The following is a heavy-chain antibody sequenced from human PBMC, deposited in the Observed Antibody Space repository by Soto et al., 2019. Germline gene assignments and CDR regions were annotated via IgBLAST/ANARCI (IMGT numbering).Heavy chain of an antibody. J-gene: IGHJ3*02. CDR1: GGSISGYY. CDR2: IYNIGST. CDR3: AGATQYFFDSSGYPTGPHFAPDM. V-gene: IGHV4-59*08. D-gene: IGHD3-22*01. Sequence: SETLSLTCTVSGGSISGYYWSWLRQPPGKGLEWIGYIYNIGSTNYNPSLRSRVTMSIDTSQEQFSLKLSSVTATDTAVYYCAGATQYFFDSSGYPTGPHFAPDMWGQGTMVTVSS.